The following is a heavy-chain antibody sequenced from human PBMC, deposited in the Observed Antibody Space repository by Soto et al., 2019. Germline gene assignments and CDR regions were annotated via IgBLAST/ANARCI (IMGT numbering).Heavy chain of an antibody. CDR1: SGSISTNNW. J-gene: IGHJ2*01. CDR3: ATGGSYCSSTVCLYWYLEH. D-gene: IGHD2-2*01. CDR2: IHHSGTT. V-gene: IGHV4-4*02. Sequence: QVQLQESGPGLVKPSGTLSLTCAVSSGSISTNNWWSWVRQPPGKGLEWIGEIHHSGTTNYNPSLNSRFTVSVYKSKNQFYLKLYAVSGAATAVYYCATGGSYCSSTVCLYWYLEHWGRGTLVSGSS.